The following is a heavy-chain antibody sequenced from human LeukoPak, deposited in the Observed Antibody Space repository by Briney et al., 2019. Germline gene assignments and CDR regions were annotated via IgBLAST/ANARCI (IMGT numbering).Heavy chain of an antibody. D-gene: IGHD1-26*01. V-gene: IGHV3-7*03. CDR3: AGGSSMEI. CDR1: GFPFSNSR. CDR2: IKKSSSGI. Sequence: PGGSLRLSCAVSGFPFSNSRMYWVRQAPGKGLEGVANIKKSSSGISYVDSVKGRFIISRDNARNSLYLQMNSLRAEDTAVYYCAGGSSMEIWGKGTAVTVSS. J-gene: IGHJ6*04.